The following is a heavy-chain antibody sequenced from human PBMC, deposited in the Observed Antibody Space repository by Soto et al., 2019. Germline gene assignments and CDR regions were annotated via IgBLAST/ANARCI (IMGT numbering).Heavy chain of an antibody. J-gene: IGHJ5*02. D-gene: IGHD3-3*01. Sequence: GASVKVSCKTSGYFFNDYHMHWVRKAPGQGLEWMGWINPKNGDTNYAQKLQGRVTMTTDTSTSTAYMELRSLRSDDTAVYYCARGQGYYDFWSGYYTGNWFDPWGQGTLVTVSS. CDR3: ARGQGYYDFWSGYYTGNWFDP. CDR2: INPKNGDT. CDR1: GYFFNDYH. V-gene: IGHV1-18*04.